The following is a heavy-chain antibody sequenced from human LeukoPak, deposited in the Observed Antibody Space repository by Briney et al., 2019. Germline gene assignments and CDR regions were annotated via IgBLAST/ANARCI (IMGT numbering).Heavy chain of an antibody. V-gene: IGHV3-15*01. CDR1: GFTFSNAW. CDR2: IKSKTGGGTT. Sequence: GGSLRLSCVASGFTFSNAWMSWVRQAPGKGLEWVGHIKSKTGGGTTVYTAPVKGRFSISRDDSKNTLYLQMNSLKTEDTAVYYCTPLLTSVVTGSAFDIWGQGTMVTVSS. CDR3: TPLLTSVVTGSAFDI. J-gene: IGHJ3*02. D-gene: IGHD4-23*01.